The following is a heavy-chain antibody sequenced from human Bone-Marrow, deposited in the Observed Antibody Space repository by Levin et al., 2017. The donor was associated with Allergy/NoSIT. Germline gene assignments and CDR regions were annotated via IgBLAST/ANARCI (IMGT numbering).Heavy chain of an antibody. V-gene: IGHV4-30-4*01. CDR1: GDSINTVHYY. J-gene: IGHJ4*02. CDR3: ASGSEAVTATRLDY. CDR2: IYHSGST. Sequence: SCAVSGDSINTVHYYWAWIRQPPGKGLECLGYIYHSGSTYYSPSLRSRLRISVDTSNNVFSLNVSSVTAADTAVYYCASGSEAVTATRLDYWGQGTLVTVSS. D-gene: IGHD2-21*02.